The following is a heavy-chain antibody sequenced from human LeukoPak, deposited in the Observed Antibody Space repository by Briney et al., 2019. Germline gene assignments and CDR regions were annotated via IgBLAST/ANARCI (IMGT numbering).Heavy chain of an antibody. CDR2: IKQDGSEK. J-gene: IGHJ6*03. CDR1: GFTFSSYW. Sequence: GGSLRLSCAASGFTFSSYWMSWVRQAPGKGLEWVANIKQDGSEKYYVDSVKGRFTISRDNAKNSLYLQMNSLRAEDTAVYYCARGRTRHYDFWSGYRLGYYYMDVWGKGTTVTVSS. V-gene: IGHV3-7*01. CDR3: ARGRTRHYDFWSGYRLGYYYMDV. D-gene: IGHD3-3*01.